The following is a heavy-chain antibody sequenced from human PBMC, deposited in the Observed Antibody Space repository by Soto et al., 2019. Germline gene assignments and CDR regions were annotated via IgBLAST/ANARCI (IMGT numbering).Heavy chain of an antibody. Sequence: SETLSLTCAVYGGSFSGYLWSWIRQTPGKGLEWIGEISHSGSTDYNPSLKSRVIISEDTSKNQVSLKVSSVTAADTAVYYCGRLGATETTWGTDSWGQGSLVTVSS. CDR1: GGSFSGYL. CDR3: GRLGATETTWGTDS. CDR2: ISHSGST. J-gene: IGHJ4*02. D-gene: IGHD1-26*01. V-gene: IGHV4-34*01.